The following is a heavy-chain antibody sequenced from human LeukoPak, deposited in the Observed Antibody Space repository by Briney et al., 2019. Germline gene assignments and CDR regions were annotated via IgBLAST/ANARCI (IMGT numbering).Heavy chain of an antibody. D-gene: IGHD2-15*01. J-gene: IGHJ6*03. V-gene: IGHV4-59*01. CDR3: ARDAVAANYYYYYMDV. CDR2: IYYSGST. Sequence: SETLSLTCTVSGGSISSYYWSWIRQPPGKGLEWIGYIYYSGSTNYNPSLKGRVTISVDTSKNQFSLKLSSVTAADTAVYYCARDAVAANYYYYYMDVWGKGTTVTVSS. CDR1: GGSISSYY.